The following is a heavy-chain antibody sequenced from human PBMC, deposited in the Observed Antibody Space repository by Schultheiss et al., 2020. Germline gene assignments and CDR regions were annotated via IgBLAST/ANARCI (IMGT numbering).Heavy chain of an antibody. CDR1: GFTFSSYA. J-gene: IGHJ6*02. D-gene: IGHD3-9*01. CDR2: ISGSGDST. CDR3: ARDQRRYFDWLFSYGMDV. V-gene: IGHV3-23*01. Sequence: GSLRLSCAASGFTFSSYAMTWVRQAPGKGLEWVSTISGSGDSTYYADSVKGRFTISRDNSKNTLYLQMNSLRAEDTAVYYCARDQRRYFDWLFSYGMDVWGQGTTVNGYS.